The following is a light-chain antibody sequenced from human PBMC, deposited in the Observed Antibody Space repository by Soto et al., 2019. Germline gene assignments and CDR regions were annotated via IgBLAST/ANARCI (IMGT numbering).Light chain of an antibody. CDR1: QGISSY. J-gene: IGKJ5*01. CDR2: DAS. Sequence: DIQLTQSPTFLSASVGDRVTITCRASQGISSYLAWYQQEPGIAPKLLIYDASALQGGVPSRFSGSGSGTEFTLTISSLQTGDSATYYCQQLSSYPITFGRGTRLEIK. CDR3: QQLSSYPIT. V-gene: IGKV1-9*01.